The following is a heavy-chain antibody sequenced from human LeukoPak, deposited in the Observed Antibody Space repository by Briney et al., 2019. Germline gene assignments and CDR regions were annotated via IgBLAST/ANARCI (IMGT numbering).Heavy chain of an antibody. V-gene: IGHV4-61*02. J-gene: IGHJ3*02. CDR2: TYTGGYI. CDR3: AREGIWDAFDI. CDR1: GDSISTGNYY. Sequence: SETLSLTCTVSGDSISTGNYYWSWIRQPAGKGLEWIGRTYTGGYINYNPSLKSRVTISVDTSKNQFSLKLSSVTAADTAVYYCAREGIWDAFDIWGQGTMVTVSS. D-gene: IGHD2-15*01.